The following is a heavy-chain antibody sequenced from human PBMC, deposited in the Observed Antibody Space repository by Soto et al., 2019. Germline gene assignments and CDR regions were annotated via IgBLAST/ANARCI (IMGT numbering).Heavy chain of an antibody. V-gene: IGHV3-53*01. CDR2: IFSGGST. Sequence: GGSLRLSCAASGFTVSSNYMSWVRQAPGKGLEWVSVIFSGGSTYYADAVKGRFTISRDNSKNTLDLQMNSLRAEDTALYYCTRDLPGYGSSWPREWGQGTLVTVSS. J-gene: IGHJ4*02. CDR3: TRDLPGYGSSWPRE. CDR1: GFTVSSNY. D-gene: IGHD6-13*01.